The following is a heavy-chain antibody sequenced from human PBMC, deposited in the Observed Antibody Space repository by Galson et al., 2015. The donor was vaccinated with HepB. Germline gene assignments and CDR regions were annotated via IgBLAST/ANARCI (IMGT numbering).Heavy chain of an antibody. CDR3: VRHPPLGAPFDY. CDR1: GFSFSSYN. J-gene: IGHJ4*02. Sequence: SLRLSCAASGFSFSSYNMYWVRQAPGRGLEWVSSISGSGDYSYYADSVRGRFTISRDNAENSVSLQMNSLRAEDMAVYYCVRHPPLGAPFDYWGQGALVTVSS. CDR2: ISGSGDYS. D-gene: IGHD3-16*01. V-gene: IGHV3-21*01.